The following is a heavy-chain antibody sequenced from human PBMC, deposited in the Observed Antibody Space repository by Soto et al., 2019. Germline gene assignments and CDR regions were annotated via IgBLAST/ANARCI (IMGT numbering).Heavy chain of an antibody. CDR1: GFSLSTGGVG. D-gene: IGHD2-21*02. CDR3: SYCVTPDEFFFDY. V-gene: IGHV2-5*01. Sequence: SGPTLVNPTQTLTLTGTFSGFSLSTGGVGVGWIRQPPGKALEWLALIYWNDDKRYSPSQKSRLTITKDTSKNQVARTMTNMDTVHKATYYFSYCVTPDEFFFDYWGQGTLATVS. CDR2: IYWNDDK. J-gene: IGHJ4*02.